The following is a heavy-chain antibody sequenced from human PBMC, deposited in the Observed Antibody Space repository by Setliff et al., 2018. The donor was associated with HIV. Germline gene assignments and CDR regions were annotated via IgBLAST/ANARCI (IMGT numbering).Heavy chain of an antibody. Sequence: ASVKVSCKASGGTFNTYVISWLRQAPGQGLEWMGGIIPIPGVANYAQKFQGRLTITADKSTNTAYMELSSLKSDDTAVYYCARGPEEGDCSGGSCYGNFDPWGQGTLVTVSS. D-gene: IGHD2-15*01. V-gene: IGHV1-69*10. CDR1: GGTFNTYV. CDR3: ARGPEEGDCSGGSCYGNFDP. CDR2: IIPIPGVA. J-gene: IGHJ5*02.